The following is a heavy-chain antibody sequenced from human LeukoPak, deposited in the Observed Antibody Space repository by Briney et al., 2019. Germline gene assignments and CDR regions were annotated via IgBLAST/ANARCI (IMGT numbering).Heavy chain of an antibody. CDR2: IRYDGSNK. J-gene: IGHJ6*03. CDR3: AKGRGWEASYYYYYMDV. Sequence: GGSLRLSCAASGFIFSSNAMHWVRQAPGKGLEWVAFIRYDGSNKYYTDSVKGRFTISRDNSKNTLYLQMNSLRAEDTAVYYCAKGRGWEASYYYYYMDVWGKGTTVTISS. D-gene: IGHD1-26*01. V-gene: IGHV3-30*02. CDR1: GFIFSSNA.